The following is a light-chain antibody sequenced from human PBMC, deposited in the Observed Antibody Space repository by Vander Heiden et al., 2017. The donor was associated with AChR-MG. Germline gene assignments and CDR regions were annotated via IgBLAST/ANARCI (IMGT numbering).Light chain of an antibody. J-gene: IGLJ2*01. CDR1: SSGVGSYNY. CDR2: EVS. V-gene: IGLV2-8*01. CDR3: SSYAGSGV. Sequence: QSSPTQPPSASGSLRQSVTISYTGTSSGVGSYNYVAWYQQNTGKAPKLKMYEVSKRPSGVPDRFSGSKSGNAASLTVSGLQAEDEADYYCSSYAGSGVFGGGTKLTVL.